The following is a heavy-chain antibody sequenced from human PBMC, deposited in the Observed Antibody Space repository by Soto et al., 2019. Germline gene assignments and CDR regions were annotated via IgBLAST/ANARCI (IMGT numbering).Heavy chain of an antibody. CDR1: GFTCSDDG. Sequence: GASLSAASSASGFTCSDDGMHWGRQAPGQGLVWVAVVACEGRDTYYAGAVKGRVSISRGNSKNTLYLQMNSLRPEDPAVYHCAKVTGYCSSSSCRRDYYYHYLMAVRPQRPTVTGSS. CDR3: AKVTGYCSSSSCRRDYYYHYLMAV. CDR2: VACEGRDT. J-gene: IGHJ6*02. V-gene: IGHV3-30*18. D-gene: IGHD2-2*01.